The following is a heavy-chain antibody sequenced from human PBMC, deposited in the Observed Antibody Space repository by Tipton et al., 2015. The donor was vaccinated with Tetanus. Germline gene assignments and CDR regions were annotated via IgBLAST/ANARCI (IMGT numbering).Heavy chain of an antibody. CDR2: INQSGST. CDR3: ARGVWFGPGPRYYFDY. CDR1: GGSLSGFY. V-gene: IGHV4-34*01. J-gene: IGHJ4*02. D-gene: IGHD3-10*01. Sequence: TLSLTCAVSGGSLSGFYWDWIRQPPGKGLEWIGEINQSGSTNDNPSLKSRVTISVGTSNNQLSLTLRSVTAADTAVYFCARGVWFGPGPRYYFDYWGQGTLVTVSS.